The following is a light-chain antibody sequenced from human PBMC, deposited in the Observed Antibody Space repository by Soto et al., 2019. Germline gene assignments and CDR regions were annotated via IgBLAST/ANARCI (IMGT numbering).Light chain of an antibody. J-gene: IGLJ2*01. V-gene: IGLV1-40*01. CDR3: QSYDTSLSGSEV. CDR1: SSNIGARYN. Sequence: QPVLTQPPSVSGAPGQRVTISCTGSSSNIGARYNVHWYQQLPGRAPKLLIDGNNNRPSGVPDRFSGSKSGTSASLAITGLQAEDEADYYCQSYDTSLSGSEVFGGGTKLTVL. CDR2: GNN.